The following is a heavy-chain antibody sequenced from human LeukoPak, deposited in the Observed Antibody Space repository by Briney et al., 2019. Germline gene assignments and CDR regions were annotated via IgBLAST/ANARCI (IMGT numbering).Heavy chain of an antibody. D-gene: IGHD3-22*01. Sequence: GGSLRLSCAASGFTFDDYAMHWVRQAPGKGLEWVSLISWDGGSTYYADSVKSRFTISRDNSKNSLYLQMNSLRAEDTALYYCAKAQTPYYYDSSGQHFDYWGQGTLVTVSS. CDR2: ISWDGGST. V-gene: IGHV3-43D*03. CDR3: AKAQTPYYYDSSGQHFDY. CDR1: GFTFDDYA. J-gene: IGHJ4*02.